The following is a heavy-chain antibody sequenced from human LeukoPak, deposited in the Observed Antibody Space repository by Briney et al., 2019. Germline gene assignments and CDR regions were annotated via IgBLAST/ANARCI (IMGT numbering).Heavy chain of an antibody. CDR1: GFTFSSYA. V-gene: IGHV3-30*18. CDR2: ISYDGSNK. J-gene: IGHJ4*02. CDR3: AKGDPYGSGSYPVDY. Sequence: GGSLRLSCAASGFTFSSYAMSWVRQAPGKGLEWVALISYDGSNKYYADSVKGRFTISRDNSKNTLYLQMNSLRPEDTAVYYCAKGDPYGSGSYPVDYWGQGTLVTVSS. D-gene: IGHD3-10*01.